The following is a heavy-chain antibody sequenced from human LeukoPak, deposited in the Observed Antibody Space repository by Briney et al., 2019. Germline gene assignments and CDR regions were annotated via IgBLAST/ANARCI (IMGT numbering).Heavy chain of an antibody. CDR1: GFTFSSYE. J-gene: IGHJ4*02. CDR3: ARDRGGFGELFGY. V-gene: IGHV3-48*03. D-gene: IGHD3-10*01. CDR2: ISSSGSTI. Sequence: EGSLRLSCAASGFTFSSYEMNWVRQAPGKGLEWVSYISSSGSTIYYADSVKGRFTISRDNAKNSLYLQMNSLRAEDTAVYYCARDRGGFGELFGYWGQGTLVTVSS.